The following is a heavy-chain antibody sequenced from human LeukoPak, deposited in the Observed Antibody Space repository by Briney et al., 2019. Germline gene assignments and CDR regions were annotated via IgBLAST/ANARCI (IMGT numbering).Heavy chain of an antibody. Sequence: ASVKVSCKTSGYTFTGYHMRWVRQAPGQGLEWMGWINPISGGTKYGQKFQGRVTLTRDTSISTAYMELNSLTSDDTAVYYCARGGVYSSGWYPEYFQRWGQGTLVTVS. CDR1: GYTFTGYH. CDR2: INPISGGT. J-gene: IGHJ1*01. CDR3: ARGGVYSSGWYPEYFQR. V-gene: IGHV1-2*02. D-gene: IGHD6-19*01.